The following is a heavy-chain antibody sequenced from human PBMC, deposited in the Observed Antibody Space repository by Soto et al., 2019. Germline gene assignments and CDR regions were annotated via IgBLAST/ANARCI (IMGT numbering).Heavy chain of an antibody. J-gene: IGHJ4*02. V-gene: IGHV3-11*06. CDR2: ISSSSSYT. CDR3: ARVLRSGWYYFDY. D-gene: IGHD6-19*01. Sequence: QVQLVASGGGLVKPGGSLRLSCAASGFTFSDYYMSWIRQAPGKGLEWVSYISSSSSYTNYADSVKGRFTISRDNAKNSLYLQMNSLRAADTAVYYCARVLRSGWYYFDYWGQGTLVTVSS. CDR1: GFTFSDYY.